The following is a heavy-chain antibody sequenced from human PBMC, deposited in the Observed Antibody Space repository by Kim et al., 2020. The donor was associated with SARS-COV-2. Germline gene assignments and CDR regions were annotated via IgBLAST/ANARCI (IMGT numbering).Heavy chain of an antibody. CDR2: ISGSGGST. V-gene: IGHV3-23*01. D-gene: IGHD3-10*01. CDR1: GFTFSSYA. Sequence: GGSLRLSCAASGFTFSSYAMSWVRQAPGKGLEWVSAISGSGGSTYYADSVKGRFTISRDNSKNTLYLQMNSLRAEDTAVYYCAKDRYYGSGSYYYYYGMDVWGQGTTVTVSS. CDR3: AKDRYYGSGSYYYYYGMDV. J-gene: IGHJ6*02.